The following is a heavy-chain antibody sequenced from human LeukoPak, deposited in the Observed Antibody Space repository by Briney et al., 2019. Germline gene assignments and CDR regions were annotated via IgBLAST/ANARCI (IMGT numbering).Heavy chain of an antibody. CDR2: INPKSGDT. CDR3: ARESAARPKHFDY. Sequence: ASVKVSCKASGYTFTSYYMHWVRQAPGQGLEWMGWINPKSGDTKYAQNFQGWVTMTRDTSISTAYVELSRLRSDDTAVYYCARESAARPKHFDYWGQGTLVTVPS. D-gene: IGHD6-6*01. J-gene: IGHJ4*02. V-gene: IGHV1-2*04. CDR1: GYTFTSYY.